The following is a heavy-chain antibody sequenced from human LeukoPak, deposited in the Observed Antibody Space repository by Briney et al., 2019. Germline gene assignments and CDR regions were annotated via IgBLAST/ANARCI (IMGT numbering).Heavy chain of an antibody. J-gene: IGHJ4*02. D-gene: IGHD2-21*01. V-gene: IGHV3-30*03. CDR1: GFTFSSYG. CDR3: ARGGSRLFTSHILDY. CDR2: ISYDGSNK. Sequence: GGSLRLSCAASGFTFSSYGMHWVRQAPGKGLEWVAVISYDGSNKYYADSVKGRFTISRDNAKNSLYLQMNSLRAEDTAIYYCARGGSRLFTSHILDYWGQGTLVTVSS.